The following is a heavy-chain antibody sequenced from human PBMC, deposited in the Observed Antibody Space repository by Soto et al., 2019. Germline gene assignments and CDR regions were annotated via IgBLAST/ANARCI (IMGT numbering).Heavy chain of an antibody. J-gene: IGHJ6*03. CDR3: ARGLRGSSSVRNYYYYMDV. V-gene: IGHV1-8*01. CDR2: VNPNSGNT. CDR1: GYTFTSYD. Sequence: ASVKVSCKASGYTFTSYDINWVRQATGQGLEWMGWVNPNSGNTGYAQKFQGRVTMTRNTSISTAYMELSSLRSEDTAVYYCARGLRGSSSVRNYYYYMDVWGKGTTVTVSS. D-gene: IGHD6-6*01.